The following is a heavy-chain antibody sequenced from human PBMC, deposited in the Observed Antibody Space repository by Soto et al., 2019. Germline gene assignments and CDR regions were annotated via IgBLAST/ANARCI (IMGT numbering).Heavy chain of an antibody. J-gene: IGHJ6*02. Sequence: QVQLVESGGGVVQPGRSLRLSCAVSRFTFSSYGMHWVRQAPGKGLEGVAFISYDESNKYYADSVKGRFTISRDNSKTTLYLHMNSLRPEDTAVYYSATLDYTNISYLSGLDILGQGTTVTVSS. CDR2: ISYDESNK. CDR1: RFTFSSYG. V-gene: IGHV3-30*03. CDR3: ATLDYTNISYLSGLDI. D-gene: IGHD4-4*01.